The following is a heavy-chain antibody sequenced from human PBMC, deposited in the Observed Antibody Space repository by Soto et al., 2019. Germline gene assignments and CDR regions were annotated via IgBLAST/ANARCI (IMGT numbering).Heavy chain of an antibody. CDR3: AKNIRETTVTTSDAFDI. CDR2: ISYDGSNK. Sequence: GWSLRLSCAASGFTFSSYGMHWVRQAPGKGLEWVAVISYDGSNKYYADSVKGRFTISRDNSKNTLYLQMNSLRAEDTAVYYCAKNIRETTVTTSDAFDIWGQGTMVTVSS. J-gene: IGHJ3*02. CDR1: GFTFSSYG. D-gene: IGHD4-17*01. V-gene: IGHV3-30*18.